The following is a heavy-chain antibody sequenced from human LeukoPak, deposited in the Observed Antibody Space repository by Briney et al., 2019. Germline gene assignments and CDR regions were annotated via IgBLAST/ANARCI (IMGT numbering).Heavy chain of an antibody. J-gene: IGHJ4*02. D-gene: IGHD6-6*01. V-gene: IGHV1-8*01. CDR1: GYTFTSYD. CDR2: MNPNSGNT. Sequence: ASVKVSCKASGYTFTSYDINWVRQATGQGLEWMGWMNPNSGNTGYAQKFQGRVTITRDTSASTAYMELSSLRSEDTAVYYCARASISPWGPKFFDYWGQGTLVTVS. CDR3: ARASISPWGPKFFDY.